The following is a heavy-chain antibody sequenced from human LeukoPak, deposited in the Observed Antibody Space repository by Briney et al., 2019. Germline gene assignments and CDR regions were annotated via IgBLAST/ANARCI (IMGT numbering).Heavy chain of an antibody. CDR2: ISSNGGST. J-gene: IGHJ4*02. V-gene: IGHV3-64*01. D-gene: IGHD1-26*01. CDR1: GFTFSSYA. Sequence: GGSLRLSCAASGFTFSSYAMHWLRQAPGKGLEYVSAISSNGGSTYYANSVKGRFTISRDNSKNTLYLQMGSLRAEDMAVYHCASGSHSGSYGPFDYWGQGTLVTVSS. CDR3: ASGSHSGSYGPFDY.